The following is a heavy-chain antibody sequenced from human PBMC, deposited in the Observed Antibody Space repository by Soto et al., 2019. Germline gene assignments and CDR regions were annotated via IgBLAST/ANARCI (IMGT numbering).Heavy chain of an antibody. CDR3: ARERYQVISDGMDV. CDR1: GGTFSNYA. Sequence: QIHLVQSGAEVKKPGSSVKISCKASGGTFSNYAISWVRQAPGQGLERMGGITPIFDTTNYAQKFQGRVTLSRDTSINTAYLELSRLRFDDAAVYFCARERYQVISDGMDVWGQGTTVTVSS. D-gene: IGHD2-2*01. CDR2: ITPIFDTT. J-gene: IGHJ6*02. V-gene: IGHV1-69*05.